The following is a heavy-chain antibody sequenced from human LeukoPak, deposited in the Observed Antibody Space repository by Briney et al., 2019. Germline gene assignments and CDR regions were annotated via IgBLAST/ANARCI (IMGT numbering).Heavy chain of an antibody. Sequence: SETLSLTCTVSDDSISSGYYWGWIRQPPGKGLEWIGSLYHTGSTYYNPSLKSRVTISIDTSKKQFSLRLSSVTAADTAVYYCARDQYYDVSTYYEIDYWGQGTLVTVSS. V-gene: IGHV4-38-2*02. CDR3: ARDQYYDVSTYYEIDY. J-gene: IGHJ4*02. CDR1: DDSISSGYY. CDR2: LYHTGST. D-gene: IGHD3-22*01.